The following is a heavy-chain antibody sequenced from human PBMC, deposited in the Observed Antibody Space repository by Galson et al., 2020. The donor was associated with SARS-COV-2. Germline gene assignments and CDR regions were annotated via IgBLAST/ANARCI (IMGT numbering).Heavy chain of an antibody. CDR1: GFTFSNYV. CDR2: ISSDGSNI. V-gene: IGHV3-30*04. CDR3: ARGGEWELTYYFDY. J-gene: IGHJ4*02. D-gene: IGHD1-26*01. Sequence: GESLKISCAASGFTFSNYVMHWVRQAPGKGPEWVAVISSDGSNIFYADSLKGRFTISRDNSKSTLYLQMNSLRAEDTAVYYCARGGEWELTYYFDYWGQGTLVTVSS.